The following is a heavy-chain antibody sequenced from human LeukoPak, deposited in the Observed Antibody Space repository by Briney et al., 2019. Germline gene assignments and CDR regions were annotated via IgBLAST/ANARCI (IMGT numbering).Heavy chain of an antibody. J-gene: IGHJ4*02. CDR3: AREGGLRLTTRYFDY. D-gene: IGHD4-17*01. Sequence: GGSLRLSCAASGFTFSDYYMSWIRQAPGRGMEWVSFISSSSAYTNYADSVKGRFTISRDNAKNSLYLQMNSLRDEDTAVYYCAREGGLRLTTRYFDYWGQGTLVTVSS. CDR2: ISSSSAYT. CDR1: GFTFSDYY. V-gene: IGHV3-11*06.